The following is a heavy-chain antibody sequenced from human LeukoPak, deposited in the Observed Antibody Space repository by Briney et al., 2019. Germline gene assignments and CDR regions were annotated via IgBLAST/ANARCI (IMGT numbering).Heavy chain of an antibody. CDR1: GFTFSSYA. CDR2: ISSSGGST. V-gene: IGHV3-23*01. CDR3: AKVVGATTRGYFDY. Sequence: SGGSLRLSCAASGFTFSSYAMSWVRQAPGKGLEWVSTISSSGGSTYYADSVKGRFTISRDNSKNTLYLQMNSLRAEDTAVYHCAKVVGATTRGYFDYWGQGTLVTVSS. J-gene: IGHJ4*02. D-gene: IGHD1-26*01.